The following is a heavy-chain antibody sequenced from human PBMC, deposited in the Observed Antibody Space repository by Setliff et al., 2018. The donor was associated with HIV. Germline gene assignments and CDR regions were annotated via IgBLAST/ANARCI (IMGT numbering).Heavy chain of an antibody. D-gene: IGHD4-17*01. CDR3: ARPRGHGDFYFDT. CDR1: GGSVNAGSYY. V-gene: IGHV4-61*09. CDR2: IYTGGYT. Sequence: PSETLSLTCSVSGGSVNAGSYYRTWLRQSAGKGLEWIGHIYTGGYTSYNPSLESRVSMSLDTSNNHFSLRVTSVTAADTAVYFCARPRGHGDFYFDTWGRGTLVTVSS. J-gene: IGHJ4*02.